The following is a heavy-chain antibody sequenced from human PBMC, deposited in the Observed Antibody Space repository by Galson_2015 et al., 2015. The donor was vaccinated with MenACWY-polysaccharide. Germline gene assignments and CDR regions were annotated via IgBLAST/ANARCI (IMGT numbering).Heavy chain of an antibody. J-gene: IGHJ3*01. CDR1: GFTFSSFW. CDR3: ARVGVCSGGSCYKMFDV. CDR2: IKQGGSEK. Sequence: SLRLSCAASGFTFSSFWMSWVRQAPGKGLEWVAIIKQGGSEKYYVDSVKGRFSISRDNAKNSLYLQMNSLRSEDTAVYYCARVGVCSGGSCYKMFDVWGQGTMVTVSS. V-gene: IGHV3-7*01. D-gene: IGHD2-15*01.